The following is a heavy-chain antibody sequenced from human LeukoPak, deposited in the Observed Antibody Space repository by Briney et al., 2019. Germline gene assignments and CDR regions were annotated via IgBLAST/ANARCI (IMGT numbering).Heavy chain of an antibody. CDR1: GFTFSSYW. D-gene: IGHD2-2*01. Sequence: PGGSLRLSCAASGFTFSSYWMSWVRQAPGKGLEWVANIKQDGSEKYYVDSVKGRFTISRDNAKNSLYLQMNSLRAEDTAVYYCARDRPLDIVVVPAAPKGGQGTLVTVSS. CDR2: IKQDGSEK. V-gene: IGHV3-7*01. CDR3: ARDRPLDIVVVPAAPK. J-gene: IGHJ4*02.